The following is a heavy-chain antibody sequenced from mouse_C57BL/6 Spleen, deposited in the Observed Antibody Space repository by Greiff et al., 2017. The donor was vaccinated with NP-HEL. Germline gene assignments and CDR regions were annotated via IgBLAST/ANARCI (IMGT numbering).Heavy chain of an antibody. D-gene: IGHD1-1*01. J-gene: IGHJ2*01. Sequence: QVQLQQPGAELVKPGASVKLSCKASGYTFTSYWMQWVKQRPGQGLEWIGEIDPSDSYTNYNQKFKGKATLTVDTSSSTAYMQLSSLTSEDSAVYYCARWGTVVGDYWGQGTTLTVSS. CDR1: GYTFTSYW. CDR3: ARWGTVVGDY. CDR2: IDPSDSYT. V-gene: IGHV1-50*01.